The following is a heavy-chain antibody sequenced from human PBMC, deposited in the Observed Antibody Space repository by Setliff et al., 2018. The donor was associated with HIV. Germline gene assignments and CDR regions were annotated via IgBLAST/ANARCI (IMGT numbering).Heavy chain of an antibody. CDR1: GFTFSSYS. J-gene: IGHJ4*02. CDR3: ARDFSGGHYHDY. CDR2: ISSSSTYI. V-gene: IGHV3-21*01. D-gene: IGHD2-15*01. Sequence: PGGSLRLSCSASGFTFSSYSMNWVRQAPGKGLEWVSSISSSSTYIYYADSVKGRFTISRDNAKNSLFLQMNSLRAEDTALYYCARDFSGGHYHDYWGQGTLVTVSS.